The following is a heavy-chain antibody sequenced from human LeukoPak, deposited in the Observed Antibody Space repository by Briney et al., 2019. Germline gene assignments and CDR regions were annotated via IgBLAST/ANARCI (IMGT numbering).Heavy chain of an antibody. CDR2: IYYSGST. Sequence: PSETLSLTCTVSGGSISSYYWSWIRQPPGKGLEWIGYIYYSGSTNEKPSLKSRVTISVDTSKNQFSLKLSSVTAADTAVYYCARGSKYFVTMVRGVIRGVSDYWGQGTPVTVSS. D-gene: IGHD3-10*01. CDR1: GGSISSYY. J-gene: IGHJ4*02. V-gene: IGHV4-59*12. CDR3: ARGSKYFVTMVRGVIRGVSDY.